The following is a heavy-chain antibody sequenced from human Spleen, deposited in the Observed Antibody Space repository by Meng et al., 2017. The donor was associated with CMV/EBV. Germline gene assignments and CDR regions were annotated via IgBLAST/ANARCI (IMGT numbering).Heavy chain of an antibody. CDR3: ARDWKRVGAMDNFDY. Sequence: ASVKVSCKASGYTFTNYGVNWVRQAPGQGLEWMGWIVTYNGNTQIAQKFQDRVTMTTDTSTRTAYMELRSLRSDDTAVYYCARDWKRVGAMDNFDYWGQGTLVTVSS. CDR1: GYTFTNYG. CDR2: IVTYNGNT. V-gene: IGHV1-18*01. J-gene: IGHJ4*02. D-gene: IGHD1-26*01.